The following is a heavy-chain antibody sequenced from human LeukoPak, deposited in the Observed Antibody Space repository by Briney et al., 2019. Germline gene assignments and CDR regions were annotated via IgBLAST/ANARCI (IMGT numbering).Heavy chain of an antibody. J-gene: IGHJ6*02. D-gene: IGHD3-22*01. CDR1: GYSFTSYW. Sequence: GESLKISCKGSGYSFTSYWIGWVRQMPGKGLEWMGIIYPGDSDTRYSPSFQGQVAISADKSISTAYLQWSSLKASDTAMYYCARRGYYYDSSGYYPLYYYGMDVWGQGTTVTVSS. CDR2: IYPGDSDT. CDR3: ARRGYYYDSSGYYPLYYYGMDV. V-gene: IGHV5-51*01.